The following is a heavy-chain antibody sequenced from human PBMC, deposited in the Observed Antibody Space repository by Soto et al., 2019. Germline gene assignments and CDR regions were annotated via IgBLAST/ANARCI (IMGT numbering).Heavy chain of an antibody. CDR2: IYYSGST. CDR1: GGSISSYY. J-gene: IGHJ5*02. Sequence: SETLSLTCTVSGGSISSYYWSWIRQPPGKGLEWIGYIYYSGSTNYNPSLKSRVTISVDTSKNQFSLKLSSVTAADTAVYYCARQQRGIAAAEGWFDPWGQGTLVTVS. V-gene: IGHV4-59*01. D-gene: IGHD6-13*01. CDR3: ARQQRGIAAAEGWFDP.